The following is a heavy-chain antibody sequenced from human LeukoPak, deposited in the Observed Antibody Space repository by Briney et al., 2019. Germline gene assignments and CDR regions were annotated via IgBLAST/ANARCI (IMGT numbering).Heavy chain of an antibody. V-gene: IGHV3-23*01. D-gene: IGHD1-1*01. CDR3: ARGTRASDY. Sequence: PGGSLRLSCAASGFTFSSYAMSWVRQAPGKGLEWVSAISGSGGGTYYADSVKGRFTISRDNAKNSLYLQMNSLRAEDTAVYYCARGTRASDYWGQGTLVTVSS. J-gene: IGHJ4*02. CDR2: ISGSGGGT. CDR1: GFTFSSYA.